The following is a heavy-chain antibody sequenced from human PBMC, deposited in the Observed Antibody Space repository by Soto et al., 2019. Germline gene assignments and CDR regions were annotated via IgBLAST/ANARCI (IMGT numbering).Heavy chain of an antibody. CDR3: ARNDNSGLDY. J-gene: IGHJ4*02. CDR2: INPSGGST. Sequence: ASVKVSCKASGYTFISYYMHWVRQAPGQGLEWMGMINPSGGSTSYAQKFQGRVTMTRDTSTSTVYMELRSLRSEDKAVYHCARNDNSGLDYWGQGTLVTVSS. D-gene: IGHD3-22*01. V-gene: IGHV1-46*01. CDR1: GYTFISYY.